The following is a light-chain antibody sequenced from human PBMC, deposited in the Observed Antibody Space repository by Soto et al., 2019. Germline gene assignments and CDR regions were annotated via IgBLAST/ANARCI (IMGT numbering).Light chain of an antibody. J-gene: IGLJ2*01. CDR2: SNN. Sequence: QSVLIQPPSASGTPEQRSSVSCSGSCSNIGGNAGKWYQQFPGTAPKLLIYSNNERPSGVPKRFSGYKSGTSASLGISGLRGGGEADSYCPKWDDRLTVVIFGGGTKLTVL. CDR1: CSNIGGNA. V-gene: IGLV1-44*01. CDR3: PKWDDRLTVVI.